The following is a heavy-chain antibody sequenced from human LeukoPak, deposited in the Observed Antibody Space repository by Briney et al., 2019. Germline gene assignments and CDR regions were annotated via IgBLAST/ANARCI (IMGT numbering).Heavy chain of an antibody. D-gene: IGHD6-19*01. J-gene: IGHJ6*03. CDR1: GGSISSGSYY. Sequence: SETLSLTCTVSGGSISSGSYYWSWIRQPAGKGLEWIGRIYYSGSTYYNPSLKSRVTISVDTSKNQFSLKLSSVTAADTAVYYCARVSGWGTYYYYYMDVWGKGTTVTVSS. V-gene: IGHV4-39*07. CDR3: ARVSGWGTYYYYYMDV. CDR2: IYYSGST.